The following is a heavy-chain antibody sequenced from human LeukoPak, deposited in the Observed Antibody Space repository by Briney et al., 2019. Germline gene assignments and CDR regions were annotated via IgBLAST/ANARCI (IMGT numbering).Heavy chain of an antibody. CDR1: GGSISSGGYS. D-gene: IGHD3-22*01. J-gene: IGHJ2*01. CDR3: ARGVTMIVVVIHDWYFDL. CDR2: IYHSGRT. Sequence: PSETLSLTCAVSGGSISSGGYSWSWIRQPPGKGLEWIGYIYHSGRTYYNPSLKSRVTISVDTPKNQFSLKLSSVTAADTAVYYCARGVTMIVVVIHDWYFDLWGRGTLVTVSS. V-gene: IGHV4-30-2*01.